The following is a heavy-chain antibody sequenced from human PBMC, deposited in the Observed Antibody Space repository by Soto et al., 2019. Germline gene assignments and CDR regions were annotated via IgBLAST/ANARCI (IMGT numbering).Heavy chain of an antibody. D-gene: IGHD1-26*01. CDR3: AKGRSWWEDGLDAFDI. CDR2: ISYDGSNK. CDR1: GFTFSSYG. Sequence: QVQLVESGGGVVQPGRSLRLSCAASGFTFSSYGMHWVRQAPGKGLEWVAVISYDGSNKYYADSVKGRFTISRDNSKNTLYLQMNSLRAEDTAVYYCAKGRSWWEDGLDAFDIWGQGTMVTVSS. J-gene: IGHJ3*02. V-gene: IGHV3-30*18.